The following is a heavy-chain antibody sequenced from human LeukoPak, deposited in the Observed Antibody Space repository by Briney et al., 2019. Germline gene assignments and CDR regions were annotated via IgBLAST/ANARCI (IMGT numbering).Heavy chain of an antibody. J-gene: IGHJ3*01. CDR3: ARGDNIAVAGRGAFDF. D-gene: IGHD6-19*01. V-gene: IGHV4-61*01. CDR1: GGSVSSGSYD. Sequence: SETLSLTCTVSGGSVSSGSYDWGWIRQPRGKGLEWIDYFFICWTTNFPPSLKSRLTLSVHTSNHQFSLKLNSVTAVDTAVYYCARGDNIAVAGRGAFDFWGQGTMVTVSS. CDR2: FFICWTT.